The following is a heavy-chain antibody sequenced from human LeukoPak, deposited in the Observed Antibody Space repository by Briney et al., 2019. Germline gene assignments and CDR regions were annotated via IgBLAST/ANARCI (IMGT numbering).Heavy chain of an antibody. J-gene: IGHJ4*02. CDR2: ISGSGCST. CDR3: AKVRGYSGYDWFDY. V-gene: IGHV3-23*01. D-gene: IGHD5-12*01. CDR1: GFTFSCYA. Sequence: GGPLRHPCAASGFTFSCYAMSGLHQAPARGLEWVSAISGSGCSTYYADSAKGRFTISRDNYKNTLYLQMNSLRAEDTAVFYCAKVRGYSGYDWFDYWGQGTLVTVSS.